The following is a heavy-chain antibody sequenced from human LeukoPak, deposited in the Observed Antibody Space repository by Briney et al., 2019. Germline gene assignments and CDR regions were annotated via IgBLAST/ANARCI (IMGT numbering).Heavy chain of an antibody. D-gene: IGHD3-16*02. Sequence: GGSLRLSCAASGFTCSSYEMNWVRQAPGKGLEWVSYISSSGSTKYYADSVKGRFTISRDNAKNSLYLQMISLRAEDTALYYCARVAGFIDYWGQGTLVTVSS. CDR3: ARVAGFIDY. CDR1: GFTCSSYE. CDR2: ISSSGSTK. J-gene: IGHJ4*02. V-gene: IGHV3-48*03.